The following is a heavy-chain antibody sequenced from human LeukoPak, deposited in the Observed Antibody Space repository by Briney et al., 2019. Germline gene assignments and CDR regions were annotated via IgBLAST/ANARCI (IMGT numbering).Heavy chain of an antibody. CDR3: STGDANGGTYFDN. CDR2: LTSSGRYI. D-gene: IGHD1-14*01. Sequence: GTLTLSSSAYRFTFTNNNINWHRPAPGLELVGFTYLTSSGRYIFYAESVRGRFTICRDKNKNSLYLQMSSLRAEDAAVYYCSTGDANGGTYFDNWGQGTLVTVSS. J-gene: IGHJ4*02. CDR1: RFTFTNNN. V-gene: IGHV3-21*01.